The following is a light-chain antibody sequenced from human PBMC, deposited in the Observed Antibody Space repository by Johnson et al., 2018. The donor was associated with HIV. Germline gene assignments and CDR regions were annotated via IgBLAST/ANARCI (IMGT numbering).Light chain of an antibody. J-gene: IGLJ1*01. CDR3: GTWDSGLSAGNV. Sequence: QSVLTQPPSVSAAPGQKVTISCSGSSSNIGNNYVSWYQQLQGTAPKLLIYDNNKRPSGIPDRFSGSKSGTSATLGITGLQTGDEADDYCGTWDSGLSAGNVFGTGTKVTVL. V-gene: IGLV1-51*01. CDR2: DNN. CDR1: SSNIGNNY.